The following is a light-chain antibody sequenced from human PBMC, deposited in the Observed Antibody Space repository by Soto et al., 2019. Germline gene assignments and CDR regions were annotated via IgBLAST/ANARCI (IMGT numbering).Light chain of an antibody. V-gene: IGKV3-20*01. J-gene: IGKJ1*01. Sequence: EIVMTQSPGTLSLSPVETATLSCRASQSVSSNYLAWYQQKRGQAPRLLIYAASSRASDIPDRFSGSGSGTDFTLTISRLEPEDFAVYYCQQYGSSPRTFGQGTKVDIK. CDR2: AAS. CDR1: QSVSSNY. CDR3: QQYGSSPRT.